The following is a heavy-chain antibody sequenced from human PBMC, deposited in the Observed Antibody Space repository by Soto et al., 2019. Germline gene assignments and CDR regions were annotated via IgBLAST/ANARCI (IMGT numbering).Heavy chain of an antibody. CDR3: AKLDYDSSGYPYWYFDL. CDR2: ISGSGGST. V-gene: IGHV3-23*01. CDR1: GFTFSSYA. J-gene: IGHJ2*01. Sequence: EVQLLESGGGLVQPGGSLRPSCAASGFTFSSYAMSWVRQAPGKGLEWVSAISGSGGSTYYADSVKGRFTISRDNSKNTLYLQMNSLRAEDTAVYYCAKLDYDSSGYPYWYFDLWGRGTLVTVSS. D-gene: IGHD3-22*01.